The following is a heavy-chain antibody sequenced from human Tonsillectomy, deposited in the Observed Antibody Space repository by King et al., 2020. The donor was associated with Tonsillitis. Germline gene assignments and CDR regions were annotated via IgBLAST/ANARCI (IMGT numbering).Heavy chain of an antibody. D-gene: IGHD4-23*01. V-gene: IGHV2-5*02. J-gene: IGHJ4*02. CDR3: AHCSTVAPFDY. Sequence: ITLKESGPTLVRPTQTLTLTCTFSGFSLSSSGVGVGWIRQPPGKALEWLALIYWDDDKRYSPSLKNRLTITKDTSKNQVVLTMTNMDPVDTATYFCAHCSTVAPFDYWGQGTLVTDSS. CDR1: GFSLSSSGVG. CDR2: IYWDDDK.